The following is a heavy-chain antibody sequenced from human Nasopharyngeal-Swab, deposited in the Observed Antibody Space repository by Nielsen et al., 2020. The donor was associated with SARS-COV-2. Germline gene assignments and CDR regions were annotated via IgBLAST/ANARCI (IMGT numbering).Heavy chain of an antibody. CDR3: ARAEEMYYYDSSGPFDY. D-gene: IGHD3-22*01. CDR2: ISSSGSTM. V-gene: IGHV3-11*04. CDR1: GFTFSDYY. J-gene: IGHJ4*02. Sequence: GESLKISCAASGFTFSDYYMSWIRQAPGKGLEWVSYISSSGSTMYYADSVKGRFTISRDNAKNSLYLQMNSLRAEDTAVYYCARAEEMYYYDSSGPFDYWGQGTLVTVSS.